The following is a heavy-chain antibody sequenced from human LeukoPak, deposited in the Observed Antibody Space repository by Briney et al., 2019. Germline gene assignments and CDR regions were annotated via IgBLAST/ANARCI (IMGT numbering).Heavy chain of an antibody. D-gene: IGHD1-26*01. CDR2: IRSKTHGGTT. CDR1: GFTFSDVW. V-gene: IGHV3-15*01. Sequence: GGSLRLSCAASGFTFSDVWMSWVRQAPGMGLEWIGRIRSKTHGGTTDYAAPVKGRISISRDDSKNTLYLQMDSLKTEDTAVYYCATEGSSPKYFDFWGQGTLVTVSS. CDR3: ATEGSSPKYFDF. J-gene: IGHJ4*02.